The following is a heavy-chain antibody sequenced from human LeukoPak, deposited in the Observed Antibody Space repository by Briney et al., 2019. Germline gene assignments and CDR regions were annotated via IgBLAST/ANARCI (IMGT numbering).Heavy chain of an antibody. Sequence: GGSLRLSCAVSGFTFSDHHMDWVRQAPGKGLEYVSAISSNGGSTYYADSVKGRFTISRDNSKNTLYLQMSSLRAEDTAVYYCVKDHGDYGDYDFDYWGQGTLVTVSS. J-gene: IGHJ4*02. CDR3: VKDHGDYGDYDFDY. CDR1: GFTFSDHH. D-gene: IGHD4-17*01. V-gene: IGHV3-64D*06. CDR2: ISSNGGST.